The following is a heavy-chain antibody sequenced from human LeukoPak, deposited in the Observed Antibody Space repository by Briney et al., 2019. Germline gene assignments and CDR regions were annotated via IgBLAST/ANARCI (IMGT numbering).Heavy chain of an antibody. CDR2: ISSGGMTI. CDR1: GFTFNSYG. J-gene: IGHJ4*02. V-gene: IGHV3-48*03. CDR3: ARADY. Sequence: GGSLRLSCAASGFTFNSYGMNWVRQAPGKGLEWVSYISSGGMTIYYADSVKGRFTISRDNTKNSLYLQMNSLGAEDTAFYYCARADYFGEGILVTVSS.